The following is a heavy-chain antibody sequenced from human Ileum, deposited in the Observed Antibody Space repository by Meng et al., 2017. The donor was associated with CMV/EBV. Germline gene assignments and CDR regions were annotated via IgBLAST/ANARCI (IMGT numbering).Heavy chain of an antibody. CDR2: IYSGGST. J-gene: IGHJ6*02. Sequence: GGSLRPSCAASGFTVSSNYMSWVRQAPGKGLEWVSVIYSGGSTYYADSVKGRFTISRDNSKNTLYLQMNSLRAEDTAVYYCARDLPGFWSGYPRYGMDVWGQGTTVTVSS. CDR1: GFTVSSNY. V-gene: IGHV3-66*02. CDR3: ARDLPGFWSGYPRYGMDV. D-gene: IGHD3-3*01.